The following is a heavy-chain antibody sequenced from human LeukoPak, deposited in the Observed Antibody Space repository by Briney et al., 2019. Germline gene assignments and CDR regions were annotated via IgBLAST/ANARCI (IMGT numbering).Heavy chain of an antibody. Sequence: SETLSLTCAVYGGSFSGYYWSWIRQPPGKGLEWIGEINHSGSTNYNPSLKSRVTISVDTSKNQFSLKLSSVTAADTAVYYCARDVLDCSSTSCYMFVDYWGQGTLVTVSS. CDR2: INHSGST. D-gene: IGHD2-2*02. CDR1: GGSFSGYY. CDR3: ARDVLDCSSTSCYMFVDY. V-gene: IGHV4-34*01. J-gene: IGHJ4*02.